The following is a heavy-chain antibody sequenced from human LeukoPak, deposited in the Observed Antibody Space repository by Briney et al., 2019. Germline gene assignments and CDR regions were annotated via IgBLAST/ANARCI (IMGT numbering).Heavy chain of an antibody. CDR2: IIPILGIA. CDR1: GGTFSSYA. D-gene: IGHD3-22*01. Sequence: SVKVSCKSSGGTFSSYAISWVRQAPGQGLEWMGRIIPILGIANYAQKFQGRVTITADKSTSTAYMELSSLRSEDTAVYYCARWSPHDSSLDYWGQGTLVTVSS. V-gene: IGHV1-69*04. J-gene: IGHJ4*02. CDR3: ARWSPHDSSLDY.